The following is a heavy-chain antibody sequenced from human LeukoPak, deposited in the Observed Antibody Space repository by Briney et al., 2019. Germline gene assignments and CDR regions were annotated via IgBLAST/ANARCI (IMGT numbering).Heavy chain of an antibody. CDR3: ASDSIQIRHV. CDR1: GGSFSLYY. V-gene: IGHV4-34*01. CDR2: ISHSGSN. D-gene: IGHD5-18*01. Sequence: SDTLSLTCAVYGGSFSLYYSSWIRHPPGEGREWIGEISHSGSNNYNPSLKSRVTISVDTSKNQLSLKLKGVGGAVMGVYYCASDSIQIRHVGGKGNTV. J-gene: IGHJ6*03.